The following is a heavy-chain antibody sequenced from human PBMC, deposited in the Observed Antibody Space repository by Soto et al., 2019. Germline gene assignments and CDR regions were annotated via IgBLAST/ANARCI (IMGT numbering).Heavy chain of an antibody. V-gene: IGHV5-51*01. J-gene: IGHJ3*02. D-gene: IGHD2-21*02. CDR1: GYSFTSYW. CDR3: ARQRVYCCGDCYSWAFDI. CDR2: IYPGDPDT. Sequence: SGESLKISCKGSGYSFTSYWIGWVRQMPGKGLEWMGIIYPGDPDTRYSPSFQGQVTISADKSISTAYLQWSSLKASDTAMYYCARQRVYCCGDCYSWAFDIWGQGTMVTVSS.